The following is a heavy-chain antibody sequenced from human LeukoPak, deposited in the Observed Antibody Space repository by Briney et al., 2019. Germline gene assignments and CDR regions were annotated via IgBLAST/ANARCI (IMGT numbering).Heavy chain of an antibody. D-gene: IGHD2-2*02. CDR1: GFTFSSYS. V-gene: IGHV3-23*01. Sequence: TGGSLRLSCAASGFTFSSYSMNWVRQAPGKGLEWVSAISGSGGSTYYADSVKGRFTISRDNSKNTLYLQMNSLRAEDTAVYYCAKDQSHTYCSSTSCYMEEAFDIWGQGTMVTVSS. CDR2: ISGSGGST. J-gene: IGHJ3*02. CDR3: AKDQSHTYCSSTSCYMEEAFDI.